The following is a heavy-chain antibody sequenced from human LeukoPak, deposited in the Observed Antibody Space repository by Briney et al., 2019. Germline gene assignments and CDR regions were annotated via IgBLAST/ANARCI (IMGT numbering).Heavy chain of an antibody. Sequence: GASVKASCKASGGTFSSYAISWVRQAPGQGLELMGRIIPIFGTANYAQKFQGRVTITTDESTSTAYMELSSLRSEDTAVYYCAAYYYYDSSGYYYFDYWGQGTLVTVSS. CDR2: IIPIFGTA. CDR3: AAYYYYDSSGYYYFDY. V-gene: IGHV1-69*05. D-gene: IGHD3-22*01. CDR1: GGTFSSYA. J-gene: IGHJ4*02.